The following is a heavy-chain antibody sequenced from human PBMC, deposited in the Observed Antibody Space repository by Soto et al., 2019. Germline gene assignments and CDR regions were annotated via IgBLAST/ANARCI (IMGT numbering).Heavy chain of an antibody. CDR1: GYTFTNYY. J-gene: IGHJ4*02. CDR2: VNPNTGGT. Sequence: ASVKVSCKASGYTFTNYYMHWVRQAPGQGLEWMGWVNPNTGGTKFAQKFQGRVTMTRDTSITTAYMELSRLRSDDTAMYYCARQLAYCGGDCYTEPIAYWGQGTLVTVSS. CDR3: ARQLAYCGGDCYTEPIAY. V-gene: IGHV1-2*02. D-gene: IGHD2-21*02.